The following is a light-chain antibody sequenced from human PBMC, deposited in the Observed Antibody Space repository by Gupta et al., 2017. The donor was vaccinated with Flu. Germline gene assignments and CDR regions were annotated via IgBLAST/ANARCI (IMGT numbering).Light chain of an antibody. CDR2: DAS. Sequence: PSFVYASVGDRVTITCRASQEIRFYLDWYQQKPGKAPELLIYDASTVKSGVPSRFGGSGSGTEFTLTISSRQPEDFANYYCQQRNSSPYPFGRGTKVEIK. CDR3: QQRNSSPYP. CDR1: QEIRFY. V-gene: IGKV1-9*01. J-gene: IGKJ4*01.